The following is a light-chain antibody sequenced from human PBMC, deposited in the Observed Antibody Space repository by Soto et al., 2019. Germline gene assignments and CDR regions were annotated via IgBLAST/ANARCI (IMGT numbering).Light chain of an antibody. J-gene: IGKJ2*01. Sequence: EIVMTQSPATLSVSPGERATLSCRASQSVSSNLAWYQQKPGQAPRLLIYGASTRATGIPARFSGSGSGTEFPLTISRLHSEDFADYYCQQYNNWPYTFGQGTKLEIK. CDR3: QQYNNWPYT. CDR2: GAS. CDR1: QSVSSN. V-gene: IGKV3-15*01.